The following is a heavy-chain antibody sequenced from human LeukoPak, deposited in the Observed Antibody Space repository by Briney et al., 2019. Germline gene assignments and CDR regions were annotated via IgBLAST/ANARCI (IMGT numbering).Heavy chain of an antibody. V-gene: IGHV4-4*09. CDR1: GTSISRHY. J-gene: IGHJ5*02. Sequence: SETLSLTCTVSGTSISRHYWSWLRQSAGLGLEWLGYISTTGSTTYNPSLEGRVTMSEDTSQNQLSLTLSSVTAADTAVYFCARQDGLWVGDLGGWFDPWGQGTLVTVSS. D-gene: IGHD3-10*01. CDR3: ARQDGLWVGDLGGWFDP. CDR2: ISTTGST.